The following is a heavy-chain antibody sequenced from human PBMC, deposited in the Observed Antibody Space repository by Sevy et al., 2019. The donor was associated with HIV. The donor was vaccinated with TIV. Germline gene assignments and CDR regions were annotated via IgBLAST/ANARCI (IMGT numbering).Heavy chain of an antibody. CDR2: FDPEDGKR. J-gene: IGHJ4*02. CDR1: GYTLTKLS. CDR3: ATTKDYYESSGDPFDY. V-gene: IGHV1-24*01. D-gene: IGHD3-22*01. Sequence: ASVKVSCKVSGYTLTKLSMHWVRQVRGKGLEWMGRFDPEDGKRMYAQKFQGRFTMTEDTSTDTGYLDLNSLRSEDSAVYFCATTKDYYESSGDPFDYWGQGTLVTVSS.